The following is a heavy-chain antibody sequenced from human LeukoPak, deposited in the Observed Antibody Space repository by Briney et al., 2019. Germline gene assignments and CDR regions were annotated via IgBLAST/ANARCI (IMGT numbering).Heavy chain of an antibody. CDR3: ARRGSIIFRSYYYYYMDV. CDR1: GVSIPSYY. V-gene: IGHV4-4*09. CDR2: IYTSGSI. J-gene: IGHJ6*03. D-gene: IGHD3-10*01. Sequence: PSETLSLTCTVSGVSIPSYYWSWLRQPPGKGLEWLGDIYTSGSINYNPSLKSRVTLSIDTSKNRFSLKLSSVTAADTAVYYCARRGSIIFRSYYYYYMDVWGKGTTVTVSS.